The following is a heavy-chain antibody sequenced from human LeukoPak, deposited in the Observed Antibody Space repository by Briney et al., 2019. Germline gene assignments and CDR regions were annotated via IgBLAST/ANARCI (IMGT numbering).Heavy chain of an antibody. J-gene: IGHJ4*02. V-gene: IGHV1-24*01. D-gene: IGHD1-26*01. CDR2: FDPVEGDT. Sequence: ASVKVSCKVSGYTLTELSMHWVRQAPGIGLEWMGGFDPVEGDTIYAQKFQGRVTMTEDTSTDTAYMELSSLRSDDAAVYYCAVTLEGRGRWEEIDYWGQGTLVTVSS. CDR3: AVTLEGRGRWEEIDY. CDR1: GYTLTELS.